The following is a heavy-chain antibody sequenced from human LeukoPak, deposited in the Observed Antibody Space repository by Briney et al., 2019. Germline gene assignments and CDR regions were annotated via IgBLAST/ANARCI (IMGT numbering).Heavy chain of an antibody. V-gene: IGHV3-23*01. CDR2: FSASGGTT. D-gene: IGHD1-26*01. Sequence: GGSLRLSCAASGFTFSRSAMSWVRQAPGKGLEWVSSFSASGGTTYYADSVKGRFTISRDNSKNTLSVQMNSLRAGDTAVYYCAKENYSGSYYFDSWGQGTLVTVSS. J-gene: IGHJ4*02. CDR3: AKENYSGSYYFDS. CDR1: GFTFSRSA.